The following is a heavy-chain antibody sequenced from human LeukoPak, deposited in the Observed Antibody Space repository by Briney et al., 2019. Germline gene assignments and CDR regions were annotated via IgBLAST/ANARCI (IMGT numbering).Heavy chain of an antibody. CDR3: ARDVGEYCSSTSCYASDY. D-gene: IGHD2-2*01. CDR2: ISAYNGNT. V-gene: IGHV1-18*01. J-gene: IGHJ4*02. Sequence: ASVKVSCKASGYTFTTYGISWVRQAPGQGLEWMGWISAYNGNTNYAQKFQGRVTMTRDTSTSTVYMELSSLRSEDTAVYYCARDVGEYCSSTSCYASDYWGQGTLVTVSS. CDR1: GYTFTTYG.